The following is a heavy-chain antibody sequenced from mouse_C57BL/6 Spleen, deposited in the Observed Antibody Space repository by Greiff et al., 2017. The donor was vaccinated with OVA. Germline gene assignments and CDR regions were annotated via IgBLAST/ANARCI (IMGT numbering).Heavy chain of an antibody. Sequence: EVKLVESGGGLVKPGGSLKLSCAASGFTFSDYGMHWVRQAPEKGLEWVAYISSGSSTIYYADTVKGRFTISRDNAKNTLLLQLTSLRSEDTAMYYCARNWDKYYFDYWGQGTTLTVSS. J-gene: IGHJ2*01. CDR1: GFTFSDYG. D-gene: IGHD4-1*01. CDR3: ARNWDKYYFDY. V-gene: IGHV5-17*01. CDR2: ISSGSSTI.